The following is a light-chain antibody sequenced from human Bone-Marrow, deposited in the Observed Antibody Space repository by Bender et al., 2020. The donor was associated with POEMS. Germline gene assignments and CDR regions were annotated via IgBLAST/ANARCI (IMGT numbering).Light chain of an antibody. Sequence: QSVLTQPPSASGTPGQRVTISCSGSSSNIGRNYVFWYQQLPGTAPKLLIYSDNQRHSGVPDRFSGSKSDTSASLAITGLQAEDEADYYCQSYDSSLSGYVFGTGTKVTIL. CDR2: SDN. CDR1: SSNIGRNY. J-gene: IGLJ1*01. V-gene: IGLV1-47*02. CDR3: QSYDSSLSGYV.